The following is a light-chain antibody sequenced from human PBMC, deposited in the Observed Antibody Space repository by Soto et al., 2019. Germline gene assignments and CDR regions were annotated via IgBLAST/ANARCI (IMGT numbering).Light chain of an antibody. CDR1: QTVNNF. CDR2: DAV. V-gene: IGKV3-11*01. Sequence: ESVLTQSPATQSLSPGERATLSCRASQTVNNFLAWYHQKPGQVPRLLIYDAVRRATGIPDRVSGSVSGTEFTLTISSLEPEDFAVYYCQQRSGRLTFGGGTKVELK. J-gene: IGKJ4*01. CDR3: QQRSGRLT.